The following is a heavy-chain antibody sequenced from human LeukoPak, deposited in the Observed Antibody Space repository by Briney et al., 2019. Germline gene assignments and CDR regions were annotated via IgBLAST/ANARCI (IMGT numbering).Heavy chain of an antibody. Sequence: SETLSLTCTVSGGSISSYYWSWIRQPPGKGLEWIGYIYYSGSTNYNPSLKSRVTIAVDTSKNQFSLRLTSVTAADTAVYYCARVAPTRGYASSGYYPLDYWRQGTLVNVSS. V-gene: IGHV4-59*01. CDR1: GGSISSYY. J-gene: IGHJ4*02. CDR3: ARVAPTRGYASSGYYPLDY. D-gene: IGHD3-22*01. CDR2: IYYSGST.